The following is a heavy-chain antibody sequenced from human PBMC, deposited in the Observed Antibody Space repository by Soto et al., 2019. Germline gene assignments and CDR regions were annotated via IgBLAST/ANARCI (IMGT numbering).Heavy chain of an antibody. CDR3: AKAAGPYYYYDLDV. CDR1: EFSFSNYA. J-gene: IGHJ6*02. CDR2: ISYDGNNK. Sequence: QVQLVDSGGGVVQPRRSLRLSCAASEFSFSNYAIHWVRQAPGKGLEWVAAISYDGNNKYYADSVKSRFTISRDDSKNTLYLQMNSLRAEDTAVYYCAKAAGPYYYYDLDVGGQGTTVTVSS. V-gene: IGHV3-30-3*01.